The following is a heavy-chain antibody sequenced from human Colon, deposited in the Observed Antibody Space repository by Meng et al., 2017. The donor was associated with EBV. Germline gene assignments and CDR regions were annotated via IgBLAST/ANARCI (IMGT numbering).Heavy chain of an antibody. D-gene: IGHD2-21*02. CDR1: VGSLSIRTW. J-gene: IGHJ4*02. V-gene: IGHV4-4*02. CDR2: IYHSGST. CDR3: ARVGAYCGGDCYHPR. Sequence: PESGPGSAKPSGTRSPSCAVSVGSLSIRTWWSWARQPPGKGLEWIGEIYHSGSTNYNPSLKSRVTISVDESKNQFSLRLSSVTAADTAVYYCARVGAYCGGDCYHPRWGQGTLVTVSS.